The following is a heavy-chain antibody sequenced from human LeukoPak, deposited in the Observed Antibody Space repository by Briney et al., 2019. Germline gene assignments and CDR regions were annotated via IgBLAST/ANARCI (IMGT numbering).Heavy chain of an antibody. J-gene: IGHJ4*02. CDR2: IWSDASNT. D-gene: IGHD3-9*01. Sequence: GRSLRLSCAASGFSFSSYGMHWVRQAPGKGLEWVAVIWSDASNTYYVDSVKGRSTISRDNSKNTLYLQMNSLRAEDTAVYYCARTYNIRYFDTWGQGTLVTVSS. V-gene: IGHV3-33*01. CDR1: GFSFSSYG. CDR3: ARTYNIRYFDT.